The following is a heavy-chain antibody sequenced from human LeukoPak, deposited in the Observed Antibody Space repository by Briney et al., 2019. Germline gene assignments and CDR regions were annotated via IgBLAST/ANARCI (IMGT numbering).Heavy chain of an antibody. CDR3: ARGHYGANLFDY. J-gene: IGHJ4*02. V-gene: IGHV4-30-4*01. CDR1: GGSISSGDYY. CDR2: IYYSGST. Sequence: SQTLSLTCTVSGGSISSGDYYWRWIRQPPGTGLEWIGYIYYSGSTYYNPSLKSRVTISVDTSKNQFSLKLSSVTAADTAVYYCARGHYGANLFDYWGQGTLVTVSS. D-gene: IGHD4-17*01.